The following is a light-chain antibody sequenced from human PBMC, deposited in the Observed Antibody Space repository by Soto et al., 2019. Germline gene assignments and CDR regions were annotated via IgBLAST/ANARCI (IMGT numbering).Light chain of an antibody. V-gene: IGKV1-39*01. CDR1: QSISTH. J-gene: IGKJ1*01. CDR3: QQSYSSPQT. CDR2: GGS. Sequence: DIQMTQSPSSLSASVGDRVTITCRASQSISTHLNWYQQKPGKAPRVLIYGGSTLQSGVPSRFSGSGSGTDFTLAISGLQPADIATYYCQQSYSSPQTFGQGTKVDI.